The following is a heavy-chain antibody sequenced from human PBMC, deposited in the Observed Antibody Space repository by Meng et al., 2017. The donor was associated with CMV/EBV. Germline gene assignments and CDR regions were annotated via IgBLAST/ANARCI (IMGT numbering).Heavy chain of an antibody. Sequence: SETLSLTCTVSGGSISSSSYYWGWIRQPPGKGLEWIGSIYYSGSTYYNPSLKSRVTISVDTSKNQFSLKLSSVTAADTAVYYCARAGWNASYCSSTSCTNWFDPWGQGTLVTVSS. V-gene: IGHV4-39*07. CDR3: ARAGWNASYCSSTSCTNWFDP. CDR1: GGSISSSSYY. J-gene: IGHJ5*02. D-gene: IGHD2-2*01. CDR2: IYYSGST.